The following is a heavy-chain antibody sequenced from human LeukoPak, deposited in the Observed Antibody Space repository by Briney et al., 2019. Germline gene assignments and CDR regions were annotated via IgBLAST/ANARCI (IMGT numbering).Heavy chain of an antibody. V-gene: IGHV4-59*01. CDR2: IYYSGST. CDR1: GGSISSYY. Sequence: SETLSLTCTVSGGSISSYYWSWIRQPPGKGLEWLGYIYYSGSTNYNPYLKSRVTISVDTSKNQFSLKLSSVTAADTAVYYCATRSAAAGDDYYFDYWGQGTLVTVSS. J-gene: IGHJ4*02. CDR3: ATRSAAAGDDYYFDY. D-gene: IGHD6-13*01.